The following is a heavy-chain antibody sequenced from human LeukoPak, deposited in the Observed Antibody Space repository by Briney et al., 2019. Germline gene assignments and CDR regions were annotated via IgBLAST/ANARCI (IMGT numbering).Heavy chain of an antibody. D-gene: IGHD1-26*01. CDR2: INPSSGGT. CDR1: GYTFTGYY. Sequence: GASVKVSCKASGYTFTGYYIHWVRQAPGQGLEWMGWINPSSGGTNYAQKFQGRVTMTRDTSISTAYMDLSRLRSDDTAVYYCARGSIVGATFDYFDYWGQGTLVTVSS. CDR3: ARGSIVGATFDYFDY. V-gene: IGHV1-2*02. J-gene: IGHJ4*02.